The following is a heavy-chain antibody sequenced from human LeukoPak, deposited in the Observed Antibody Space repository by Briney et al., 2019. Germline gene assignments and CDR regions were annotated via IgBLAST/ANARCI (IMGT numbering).Heavy chain of an antibody. CDR1: GLTFSRYA. D-gene: IGHD2-2*01. Sequence: QPGGSLRLSCAVSGLTFSRYAMSWVRQAPGKGLEWVSVIYSGGSTYYADSVKGRFTISRHNSKNTLYLQMNSLRAEDTAVYYCARGLSSYVFDYWGQGTLVTVSS. V-gene: IGHV3-53*04. CDR3: ARGLSSYVFDY. J-gene: IGHJ4*02. CDR2: IYSGGST.